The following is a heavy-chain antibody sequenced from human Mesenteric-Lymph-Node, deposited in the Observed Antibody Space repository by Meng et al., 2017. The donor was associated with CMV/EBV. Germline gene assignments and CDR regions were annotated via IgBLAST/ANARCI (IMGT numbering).Heavy chain of an antibody. D-gene: IGHD2-2*01. CDR2: TYYRSRSYN. Sequence: LRLSCAISGDSVSSNSAAWNWIRQSPSRGLEWLGSTYYRSRSYNDYAASVKSRITINPDTSKNQFSLQLKSVTPEDTAVYYCARGHCSSASCSPYGMDVWGQGTTVTVSS. CDR1: GDSVSSNSAA. CDR3: ARGHCSSASCSPYGMDV. J-gene: IGHJ6*02. V-gene: IGHV6-1*01.